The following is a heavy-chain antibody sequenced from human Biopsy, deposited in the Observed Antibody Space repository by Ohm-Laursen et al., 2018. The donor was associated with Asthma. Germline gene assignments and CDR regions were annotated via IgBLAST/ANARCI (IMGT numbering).Heavy chain of an antibody. Sequence: GALSPPCTVSGGSLSSSRYYWGWVRQPPGKGVEWVGGISYTGSAYHNPPLKSRVTISVDTSKNHFSLKLSSVTAADTAVYYCARHWDWGSFFDYWGQGTPVTVSS. CDR3: ARHWDWGSFFDY. D-gene: IGHD7-27*01. CDR2: ISYTGSA. J-gene: IGHJ4*02. V-gene: IGHV4-39*01. CDR1: GGSLSSSRYY.